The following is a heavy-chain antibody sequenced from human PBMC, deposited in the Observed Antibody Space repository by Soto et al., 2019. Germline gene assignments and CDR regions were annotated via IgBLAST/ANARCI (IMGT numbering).Heavy chain of an antibody. D-gene: IGHD6-19*01. CDR2: IYYSGST. V-gene: IGHV4-39*07. CDR3: AREMPVARSIDY. J-gene: IGHJ4*02. CDR1: GGSISSSSYY. Sequence: SETLSLTCTVSGGSISSSSYYWGWIRQPPGKGLEWIGSIYYSGSTYYNPSLKSRVTISVDTSKNQFSLKLSSVTAADTAVYYCAREMPVARSIDYWGQGTLVTVSS.